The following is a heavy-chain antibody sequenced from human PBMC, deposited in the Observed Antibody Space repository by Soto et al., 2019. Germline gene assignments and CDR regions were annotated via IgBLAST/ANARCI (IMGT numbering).Heavy chain of an antibody. D-gene: IGHD6-19*01. CDR1: GCSISSYY. CDR3: ARGVDRQWADY. J-gene: IGHJ4*02. Sequence: XETLSLACTVSGCSISSYYWSWIRQPPGKGLEWIGYIYYSGSINYNPSLKSRVIISVDTSKSQFSLKLSSVTAADTAVYYCARGVDRQWADYWGQGTLVTVSS. V-gene: IGHV4-59*01. CDR2: IYYSGSI.